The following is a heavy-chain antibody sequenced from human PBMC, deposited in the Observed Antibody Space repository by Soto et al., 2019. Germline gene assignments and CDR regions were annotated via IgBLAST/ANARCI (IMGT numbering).Heavy chain of an antibody. CDR3: ARGSYGGKTFDY. D-gene: IGHD4-17*01. V-gene: IGHV3-74*01. J-gene: IGHJ4*02. CDR1: GFTFSSYW. Sequence: EVQLVESGGGLVQPGGSLRLSCAASGFTFSSYWMHWVRQAPGKGLVWVSRINSGGSSTSYADSVKGRFTISRDNAKNTLYLQMNSLRAEDTAVYYCARGSYGGKTFDYWGQGTLVTVSS. CDR2: INSGGSST.